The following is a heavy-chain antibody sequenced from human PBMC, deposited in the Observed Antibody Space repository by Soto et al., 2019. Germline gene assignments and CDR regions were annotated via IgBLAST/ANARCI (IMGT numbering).Heavy chain of an antibody. CDR1: GGSFSGYY. CDR3: ASVFTVTDYYYGMDV. J-gene: IGHJ6*02. CDR2: INHSGST. V-gene: IGHV4-34*01. Sequence: SETLSLTCAVYGGSFSGYYWSWIRQPPGKGLEWIGEINHSGSTNYNPSLKSRVTISVDTSKNQFSLKLSSVTAADTAVYYCASVFTVTDYYYGMDVWGQGTTVTVSS. D-gene: IGHD4-4*01.